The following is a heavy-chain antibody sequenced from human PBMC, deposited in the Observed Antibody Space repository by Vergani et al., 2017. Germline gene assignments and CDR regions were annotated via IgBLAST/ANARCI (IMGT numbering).Heavy chain of an antibody. Sequence: QVQLVESGGGVVQPGGSLKLPCEASGFTFSNHACHWARQAPGKGLEWVAFIRYDGSNKYDADSVKGRFTITRNNSKNTLYLQMNSLRAEDTAVYYCAKGQGPYYFDYWGQGTLVTVSS. CDR3: AKGQGPYYFDY. CDR2: IRYDGSNK. CDR1: GFTFSNHA. V-gene: IGHV3-30*02. J-gene: IGHJ4*02.